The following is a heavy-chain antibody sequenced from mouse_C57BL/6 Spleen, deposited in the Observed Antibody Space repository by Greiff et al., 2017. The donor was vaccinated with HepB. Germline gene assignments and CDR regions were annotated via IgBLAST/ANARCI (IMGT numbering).Heavy chain of an antibody. D-gene: IGHD1-1*01. CDR1: GYSFTSYY. CDR2: IYPGSGNT. CDR3: ARATVVEGYFDV. J-gene: IGHJ1*03. V-gene: IGHV1-66*01. Sequence: QVQLKESGPELVKPGASVKISCKASGYSFTSYYIHWVKQRPGQGLEWIGWIYPGSGNTKYNEKFKGKATLTADTSSSTAYMQLSSLTSEDSAVYYCARATVVEGYFDVWGTGTTVTVSS.